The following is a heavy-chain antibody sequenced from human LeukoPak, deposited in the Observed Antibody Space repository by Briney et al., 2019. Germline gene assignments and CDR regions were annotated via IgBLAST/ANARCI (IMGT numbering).Heavy chain of an antibody. Sequence: GGSLRLSCAASGFTVSSNYMSWVRQAPGKGLEWVSVIYSGGSTYYADSVKGRFTISRDNSKNTLYLQMNSLRAEDTAVYYCARRRIGHYFDYWGQGTLVTVSS. J-gene: IGHJ4*02. CDR2: IYSGGST. CDR1: GFTVSSNY. D-gene: IGHD2-15*01. V-gene: IGHV3-53*01. CDR3: ARRRIGHYFDY.